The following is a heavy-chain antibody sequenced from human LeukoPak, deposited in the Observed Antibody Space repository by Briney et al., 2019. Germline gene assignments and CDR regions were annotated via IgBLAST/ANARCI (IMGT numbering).Heavy chain of an antibody. CDR2: ISYSGST. V-gene: IGHV4-39*01. Sequence: SETLSLTCTVSGSSISNSSFYWGWIRQPPGKGLEWISIISYSGSTYYNPSLKSRVTISVDTSKNQFSLKLSSVTAADTAVYYCARLDRGINAAHFDYWGQGTLVTVSS. D-gene: IGHD6-25*01. CDR1: GSSISNSSFY. CDR3: ARLDRGINAAHFDY. J-gene: IGHJ4*02.